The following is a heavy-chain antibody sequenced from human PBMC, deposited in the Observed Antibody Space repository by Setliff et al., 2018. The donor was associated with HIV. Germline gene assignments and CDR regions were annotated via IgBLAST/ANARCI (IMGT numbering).Heavy chain of an antibody. J-gene: IGHJ4*02. CDR3: ARHSRGYDSQPFDY. CDR1: GGSISSYY. D-gene: IGHD3-22*01. Sequence: SETLSLTCTVSGGSISSYYWSWIRQPPGKGLEWIGNIHSSGSTNYNPSLKSRVTISVDTSKNQFSLKLTSVTAADTAVYYCARHSRGYDSQPFDYWGQGTLVTVSS. CDR2: IHSSGST. V-gene: IGHV4-4*09.